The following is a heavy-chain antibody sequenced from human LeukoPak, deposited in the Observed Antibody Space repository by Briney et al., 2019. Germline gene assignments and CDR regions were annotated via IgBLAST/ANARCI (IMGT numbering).Heavy chain of an antibody. V-gene: IGHV4-59*08. CDR3: ARRGGHAGSFDY. J-gene: IGHJ4*02. Sequence: SETLSLTRTVSGGSISGYYWSWIRQPPGKGLEWIGYIYYSGSGSTNYNPSLKSRVTISVDTSKNQFSLKLSSVTAADTAVYYCARRGGHAGSFDYWGQGTLVTISS. CDR2: IYYSGSGST. CDR1: GGSISGYY. D-gene: IGHD2-15*01.